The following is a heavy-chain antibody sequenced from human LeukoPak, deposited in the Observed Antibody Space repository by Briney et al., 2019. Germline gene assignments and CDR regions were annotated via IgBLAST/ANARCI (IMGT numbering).Heavy chain of an antibody. Sequence: PGGSLRLSCAASGFTFSSCAMTWVRQAPGKGLEWVSVISGGGGTTYYADAVKGRFTISRDNAKNSLYLQMNSLRAEDTALYYCAKDTKRLLLPPDAFDIWGQGTMVTVSS. CDR2: ISGGGGTT. CDR1: GFTFSSCA. CDR3: AKDTKRLLLPPDAFDI. V-gene: IGHV3-23*01. J-gene: IGHJ3*02. D-gene: IGHD2-15*01.